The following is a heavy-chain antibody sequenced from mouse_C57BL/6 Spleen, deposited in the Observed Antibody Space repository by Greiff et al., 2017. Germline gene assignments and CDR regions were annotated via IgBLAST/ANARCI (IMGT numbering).Heavy chain of an antibody. D-gene: IGHD2-12*01. J-gene: IGHJ1*03. V-gene: IGHV3-1*01. CDR3: ARVARYDWYFDV. Sequence: EVKVIESGPGMVKPSQSLSLTCTVTGYSITSGYDWHWIRHFPGNKLEWMGYISYSGSTNYNPSLKSRISITHDTSKNHFFLKLNSVTTEDTATYYCARVARYDWYFDVWGTGTTVTVAS. CDR1: GYSITSGYD. CDR2: ISYSGST.